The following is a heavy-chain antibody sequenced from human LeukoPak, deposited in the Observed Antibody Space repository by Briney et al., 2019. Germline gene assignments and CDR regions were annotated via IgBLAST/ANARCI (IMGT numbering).Heavy chain of an antibody. D-gene: IGHD6-19*01. V-gene: IGHV3-21*06. CDR2: ISTSGDST. CDR3: VKNGWLDY. Sequence: GGSLRLSCAASGFTFSSQNMNWARQASGKGLEWVAYISTSGDSTKYADSVEGRFTISRDNAENSLYLLMNSLRVEDTAVYYCVKNGWLDYWGQGILVTVSS. J-gene: IGHJ4*02. CDR1: GFTFSSQN.